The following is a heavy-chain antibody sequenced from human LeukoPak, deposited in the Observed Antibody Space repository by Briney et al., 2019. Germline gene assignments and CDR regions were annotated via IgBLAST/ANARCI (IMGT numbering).Heavy chain of an antibody. V-gene: IGHV3-30*18. CDR1: GFTFSSYG. CDR2: IWYGGSNK. Sequence: GRSLRLSCAASGFTFSSYGMHWVRQAPGKGLEGVAVIWYGGSNKYYADSVKGRFTISRDHSKNTLYLQMNSLRAEDTAVYYCAEDLVQLWGAYYYTDVWGKGTTVTVSS. J-gene: IGHJ6*03. D-gene: IGHD3-16*01. CDR3: AEDLVQLWGAYYYTDV.